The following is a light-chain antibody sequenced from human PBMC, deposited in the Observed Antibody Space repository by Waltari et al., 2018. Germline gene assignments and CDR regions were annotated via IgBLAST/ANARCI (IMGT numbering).Light chain of an antibody. V-gene: IGLV2-11*01. CDR1: SSDVGGYNY. CDR3: CSYAGGYTVNWV. Sequence: QSALTQPRSVSGSPGQSVTISCTGTSSDVGGYNYVSWYQQHPGKAPKLMIYDVSKRPAGVPDRFSGSKSATTASLTISGLQAEDEFDYYCCSYAGGYTVNWVCGGGTKLTVL. J-gene: IGLJ3*02. CDR2: DVS.